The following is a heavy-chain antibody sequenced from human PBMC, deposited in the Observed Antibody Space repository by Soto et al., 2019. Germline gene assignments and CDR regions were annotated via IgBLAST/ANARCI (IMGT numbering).Heavy chain of an antibody. D-gene: IGHD2-8*02. Sequence: QVQLQQWGAGLLKPSETLSLTCAVYGGSFSGYYWSWIRQPPGKGLEWIGEINHSGSTNYNPSLKSRVTISVDTSKNQFSLKLSSVTAADTAVYYCPRGLLYWRYFDYWGQGTLVTVSS. V-gene: IGHV4-34*01. CDR1: GGSFSGYY. CDR3: PRGLLYWRYFDY. J-gene: IGHJ4*02. CDR2: INHSGST.